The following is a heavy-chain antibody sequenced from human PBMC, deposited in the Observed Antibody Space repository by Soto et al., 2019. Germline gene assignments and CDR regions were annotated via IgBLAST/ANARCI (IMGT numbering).Heavy chain of an antibody. CDR3: AIPSAMVKYYYGMDV. Sequence: PGESLKISCKGSGYSFTSYWIGWVRQMPGKGLEWMGIIYPGDSDTRYSPSFQGQVTISADKSISTAYLQWSSLKASDTAMYYCAIPSAMVKYYYGMDVWGQGTTVTVSS. J-gene: IGHJ6*02. CDR2: IYPGDSDT. V-gene: IGHV5-51*01. D-gene: IGHD5-18*01. CDR1: GYSFTSYW.